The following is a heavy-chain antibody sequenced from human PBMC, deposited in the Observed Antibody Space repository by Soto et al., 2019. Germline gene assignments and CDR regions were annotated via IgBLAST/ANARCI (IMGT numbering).Heavy chain of an antibody. CDR1: GGSISSGGYF. D-gene: IGHD3-22*01. CDR2: VYYSGST. Sequence: PSETLSLTCTVSGGSISSGGYFWSWIRQHPGKGLEWIGYVYYSGSTNYNPSLKSRVTISVDTSKNQFSLKLSSVTAADTAVYYCARVTTYYYDSSGYDYFDYWGQGTLVTVSS. V-gene: IGHV4-61*08. J-gene: IGHJ4*02. CDR3: ARVTTYYYDSSGYDYFDY.